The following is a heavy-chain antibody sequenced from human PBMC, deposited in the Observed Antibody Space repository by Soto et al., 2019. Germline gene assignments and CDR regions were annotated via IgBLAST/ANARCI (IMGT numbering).Heavy chain of an antibody. J-gene: IGHJ6*02. Sequence: GESLKISCQGSGYSFTSYWIGWARQMPGKGLEWMGIIYPGDSDTRYSPSFQGQVTISADKSISTAYLQWSSLKASDTAMYYCARHSKSADYDILTGYYHYYYYGMDVWGQGTTVTVSS. CDR2: IYPGDSDT. CDR3: ARHSKSADYDILTGYYHYYYYGMDV. CDR1: GYSFTSYW. D-gene: IGHD3-9*01. V-gene: IGHV5-51*01.